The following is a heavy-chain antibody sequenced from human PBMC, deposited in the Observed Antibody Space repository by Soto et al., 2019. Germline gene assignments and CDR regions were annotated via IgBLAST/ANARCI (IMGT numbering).Heavy chain of an antibody. J-gene: IGHJ6*02. Sequence: PGEALKISCKGSGYSFTSYWIGWVRQMPGKGLEWMGIIYPGDSDTRYSPSFQGQVTISADKSISTAYLQWSSLKASDTAMYYCARERGSGSYYPQYSYYGMDVWGQGTTVTVSS. CDR1: GYSFTSYW. CDR3: ARERGSGSYYPQYSYYGMDV. CDR2: IYPGDSDT. D-gene: IGHD3-10*01. V-gene: IGHV5-51*01.